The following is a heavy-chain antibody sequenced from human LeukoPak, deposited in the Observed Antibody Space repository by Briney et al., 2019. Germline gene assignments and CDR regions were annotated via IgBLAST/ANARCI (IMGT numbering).Heavy chain of an antibody. V-gene: IGHV4-34*01. CDR1: GGSFSGYY. CDR3: AREDYYGSGSCNFDY. Sequence: SETLSLTCAVYGGSFSGYYWSWIRQPPGKGLEWIGEINHSGSTNYNPSLKSRVTISVDTSKNQFSLKLSSVTAADTAVYYCAREDYYGSGSCNFDYWGQGTLVTVSP. CDR2: INHSGST. J-gene: IGHJ4*02. D-gene: IGHD3-10*01.